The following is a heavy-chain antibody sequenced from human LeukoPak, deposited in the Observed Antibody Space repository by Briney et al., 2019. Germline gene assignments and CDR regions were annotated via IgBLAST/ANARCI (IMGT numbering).Heavy chain of an antibody. CDR3: ARGRGYYYYYYMDV. V-gene: IGHV4-39*01. J-gene: IGHJ6*03. CDR1: GGSISSSSYY. Sequence: SETLSLTCTVSGGSISSSSYYWGWIRQPPGKGLEWIGSIYYSGSTYYNPSLKSRVTISVDTSKNQFSLKLSSVTAADTAVYYCARGRGYYYYYYMDVWGKGTTVTVSS. CDR2: IYYSGST.